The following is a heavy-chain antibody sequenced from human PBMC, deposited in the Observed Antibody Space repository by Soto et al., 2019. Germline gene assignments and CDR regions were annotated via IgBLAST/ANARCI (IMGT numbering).Heavy chain of an antibody. CDR1: GFTFSSYG. CDR2: ISYDGSNK. D-gene: IGHD4-17*01. V-gene: IGHV3-30*18. Sequence: QVQLVESGGGVVQPGRSLRLSCAASGFTFSSYGMHWVRQAPGKGLEWVAVISYDGSNKYYADSMKGRFTISRDNSKNTLYLQMNSLRAEDTAVYYCAKDAGDYFDYWGQGTLVTVSS. J-gene: IGHJ4*02. CDR3: AKDAGDYFDY.